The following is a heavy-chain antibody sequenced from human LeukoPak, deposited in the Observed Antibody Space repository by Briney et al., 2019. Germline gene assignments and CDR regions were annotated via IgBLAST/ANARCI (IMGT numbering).Heavy chain of an antibody. CDR1: GGTFSSYT. CDR3: ARSGGDYYDSSGYYLDY. D-gene: IGHD3-22*01. Sequence: SVKVSCKASGGTFSSYTISWVRQAPGQGLEWMGRIIPILGVANYAQKFQGRVTITADKSTGTAYMELSSLRSEDTAVYYCARSGGDYYDSSGYYLDYWGRGTLVTVSS. CDR2: IIPILGVA. V-gene: IGHV1-69*02. J-gene: IGHJ4*02.